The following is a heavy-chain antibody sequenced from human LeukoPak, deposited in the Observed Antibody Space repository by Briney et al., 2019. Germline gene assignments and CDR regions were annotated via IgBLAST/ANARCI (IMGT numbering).Heavy chain of an antibody. J-gene: IGHJ4*02. V-gene: IGHV4-59*08. CDR1: GGSMNNFH. D-gene: IGHD6-19*01. Sequence: PSETLSLTCNVTGGSMNNFHWSWIRQLPGKGLEWLGYVFYSGSTYYNPSLKSRVTISVDTSKNQFSLKLSSVTAADTAVYYCASHGAVATGGFDYWGQGTLVTVSS. CDR3: ASHGAVATGGFDY. CDR2: VFYSGST.